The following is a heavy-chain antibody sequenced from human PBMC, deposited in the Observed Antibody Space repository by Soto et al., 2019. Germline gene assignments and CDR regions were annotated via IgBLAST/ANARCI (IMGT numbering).Heavy chain of an antibody. CDR1: GYTFTSYG. Sequence: ASVKVSCKASGYTFTSYGISWVRQAPGQGLEWMGWISAYNGNTNYAQKLQGRVTMTTDTSTSTAYMELRSLRSDDTAVYYCARGPRSCSSTSCFNWFDPWGQGTLVTVSS. J-gene: IGHJ5*02. V-gene: IGHV1-18*01. D-gene: IGHD2-2*01. CDR2: ISAYNGNT. CDR3: ARGPRSCSSTSCFNWFDP.